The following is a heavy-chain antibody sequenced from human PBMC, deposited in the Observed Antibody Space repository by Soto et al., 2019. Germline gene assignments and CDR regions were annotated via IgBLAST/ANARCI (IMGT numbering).Heavy chain of an antibody. CDR3: AHVVITYGSVVGEDAFDM. J-gene: IGHJ3*02. CDR2: IYWDDDR. Sequence: QITLKESGPTLVKPTQTLTLTCTFSGFSLTTTGVGVGWIRQPPGEALEWLAIIYWDDDRRYRPSVKTRLAITKDTSRNQVVLMMTNMDPVDTATYYCAHVVITYGSVVGEDAFDMWGQGTMVTVSS. D-gene: IGHD3-16*01. CDR1: GFSLTTTGVG. V-gene: IGHV2-5*02.